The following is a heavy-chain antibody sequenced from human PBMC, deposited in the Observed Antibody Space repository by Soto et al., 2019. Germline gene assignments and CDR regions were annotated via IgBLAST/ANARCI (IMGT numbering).Heavy chain of an antibody. J-gene: IGHJ5*02. CDR3: ARDWITMVRGVIISFPFDP. CDR1: GYTFTSYG. D-gene: IGHD3-10*01. V-gene: IGHV1-18*01. CDR2: ISAYNGNT. Sequence: ASVKVSCKASGYTFTSYGISWVRQAPGQGLDWMGWISAYNGNTNYAQKLQGRVTMTTDTSTSTAYMELRSLRSDDTAVYYCARDWITMVRGVIISFPFDPWGQGTLVTVSS.